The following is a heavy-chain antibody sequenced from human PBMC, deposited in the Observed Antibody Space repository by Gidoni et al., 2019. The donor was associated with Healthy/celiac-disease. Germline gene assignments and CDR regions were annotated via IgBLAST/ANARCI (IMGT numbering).Heavy chain of an antibody. CDR1: GFTFSSYA. D-gene: IGHD4-17*01. CDR2: ISYDGSNK. Sequence: QVQLVESGGGVVQPGRSLRLSCAASGFTFSSYAMHWVRQAPGKGLEWVAVISYDGSNKYYADFVKGRFTISRDNSKNTLYLQMNSLRAEDTAVYYCARGGYGGNSDYYGMDVWGQGTTVTVSS. J-gene: IGHJ6*02. CDR3: ARGGYGGNSDYYGMDV. V-gene: IGHV3-30*01.